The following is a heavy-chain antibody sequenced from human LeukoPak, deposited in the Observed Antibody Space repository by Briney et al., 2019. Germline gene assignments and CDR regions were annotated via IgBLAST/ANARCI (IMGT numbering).Heavy chain of an antibody. V-gene: IGHV5-51*01. J-gene: IGHJ4*02. Sequence: GESLKISCKGSGYSITNYWIGWVRQMPRKGLEWMGIIYPGDSGTRYIPSFQGQVTISADKSITTAYLQWSSLKASDTAMYYCARRVDSYWFFDYWGQGTLVTVSS. D-gene: IGHD1-26*01. CDR1: GYSITNYW. CDR3: ARRVDSYWFFDY. CDR2: IYPGDSGT.